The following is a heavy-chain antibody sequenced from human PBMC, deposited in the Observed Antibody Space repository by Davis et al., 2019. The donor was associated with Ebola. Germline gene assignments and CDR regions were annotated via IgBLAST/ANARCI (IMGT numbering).Heavy chain of an antibody. CDR2: ITGSGSLT. V-gene: IGHV3-23*01. D-gene: IGHD6-13*01. CDR3: ATRGSSREFDY. Sequence: SLNLSCSASGVTFSSYAMHWVRQSPGKGLEWVSAITGSGSLTGYADSVKGRFTISRDNSKNTLNMQMNSLRVEDTAVYYCATRGSSREFDYWGQGTLVSVS. CDR1: GVTFSSYA. J-gene: IGHJ4*02.